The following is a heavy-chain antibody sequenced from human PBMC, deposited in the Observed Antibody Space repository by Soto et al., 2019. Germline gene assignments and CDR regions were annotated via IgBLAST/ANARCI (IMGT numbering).Heavy chain of an antibody. V-gene: IGHV1-69*04. D-gene: IGHD2-8*01. CDR2: FIPVVAMA. CDR1: GGTLSSFA. J-gene: IGHJ6*02. Sequence: QVQLVQSGSEVKKPGSSVKVSCKTSGGTLSSFAISWVRQAPGQGLEWVGTFIPVVAMAKYGQNFQGRVTMTADQPRNPLSMELSSLTYEETAMYYWANGPDNSSYYGMAVWGQGPTVPVPS. CDR3: ANGPDNSSYYGMAV.